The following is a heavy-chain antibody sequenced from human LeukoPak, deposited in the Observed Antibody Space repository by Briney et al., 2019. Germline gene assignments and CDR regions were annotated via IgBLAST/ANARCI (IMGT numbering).Heavy chain of an antibody. D-gene: IGHD2-2*01. J-gene: IGHJ4*02. CDR3: ARDQGSSTRPDY. CDR2: INPSGGST. CDR1: GYTFTSYY. Sequence: GASVKVSCKAPGYTFTSYYMHWVRQAPGQGLEWMGIINPSGGSTSYAQKFQGRVTMTRDTSTSTAYMELSSLRSEDTAVYYCARDQGSSTRPDYWGQGTLVTVSS. V-gene: IGHV1-46*01.